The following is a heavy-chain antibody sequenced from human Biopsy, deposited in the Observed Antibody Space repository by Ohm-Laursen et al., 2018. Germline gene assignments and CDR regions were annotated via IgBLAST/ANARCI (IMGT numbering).Heavy chain of an antibody. CDR1: GDSISSYY. D-gene: IGHD4-11*01. CDR3: ARSNGYGDYRFDD. CDR2: ISYTGDT. Sequence: SETLSLTCTVSGDSISSYYWSWIRQPPGKGLEWIGYISYTGDTNYNPSLESRITISLDTSKNQFSLMLSSVTAADTAVYYCARSNGYGDYRFDDWGQGTLVTVAS. V-gene: IGHV4-59*01. J-gene: IGHJ4*02.